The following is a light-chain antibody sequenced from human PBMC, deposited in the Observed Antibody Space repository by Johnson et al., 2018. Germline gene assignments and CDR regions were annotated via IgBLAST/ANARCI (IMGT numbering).Light chain of an antibody. CDR3: GTWDSSLSAGNV. CDR2: ENN. CDR1: SSNIGNNY. J-gene: IGLJ1*01. Sequence: QSVLTQPPSVSAAPGQKVTISCSGSSSNIGNNYVSWYQQLPGTAPKLLIYENNKRPSGIPDRSSGPKSGTSATLGITGLQTGDEADYYCGTWDSSLSAGNVFGTGTKVTVL. V-gene: IGLV1-51*02.